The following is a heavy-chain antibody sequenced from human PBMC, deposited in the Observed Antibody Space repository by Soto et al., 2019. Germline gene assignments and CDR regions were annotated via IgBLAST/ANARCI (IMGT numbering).Heavy chain of an antibody. D-gene: IGHD3-9*01. V-gene: IGHV3-74*01. CDR1: GFTFSSYW. J-gene: IGHJ3*02. CDR2: INSDGSST. Sequence: GGSLRLSCAASGFTFSSYWMHWVRQAPGKGLVWVSRINSDGSSTSYADSVKGRFTISRDNAKNTLYLQMNSLRAEDTAVYYCAREPPESYDILTGYYLGAFDIWGQGTMVTVSS. CDR3: AREPPESYDILTGYYLGAFDI.